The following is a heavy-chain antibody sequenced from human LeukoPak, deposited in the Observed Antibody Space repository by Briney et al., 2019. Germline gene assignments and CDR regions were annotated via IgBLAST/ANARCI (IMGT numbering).Heavy chain of an antibody. D-gene: IGHD3-22*01. CDR1: GFTFSSYG. CDR2: IRYDGSNK. V-gene: IGHV3-30*02. CDR3: AKDRDTMIVVVTTIDY. J-gene: IGHJ4*02. Sequence: GGSLRLSCAASGFTFSSYGMHWVRQAPGKGLEWVAFIRYDGSNKYYADSVKGRFTISRDNSKNTLYLQMNSLRAEDTAVYYCAKDRDTMIVVVTTIDYWGQGTLVTVSS.